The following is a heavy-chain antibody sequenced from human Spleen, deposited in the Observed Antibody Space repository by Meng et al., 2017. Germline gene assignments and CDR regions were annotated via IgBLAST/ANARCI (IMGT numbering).Heavy chain of an antibody. V-gene: IGHV3-23*01. Sequence: GGSLRLSCTASGFTFATYAMTWVRQAPGKGLEWVSAISGSGRSTYYADSVKGRFTISRDNSKNTLLLEMNSLRAEDTVLYYCAKDRGGSYYLYYFDYWGQGTLVTVSS. J-gene: IGHJ4*02. CDR2: ISGSGRST. CDR1: GFTFATYA. D-gene: IGHD1-26*01. CDR3: AKDRGGSYYLYYFDY.